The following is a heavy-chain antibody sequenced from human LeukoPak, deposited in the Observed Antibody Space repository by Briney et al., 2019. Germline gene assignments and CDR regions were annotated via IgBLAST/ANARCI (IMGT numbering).Heavy chain of an antibody. J-gene: IGHJ3*02. D-gene: IGHD3-3*01. Sequence: ASAKVSCKASGGTFTSYAISWVRQAPGQGLEWMGWINPNSGGTNYAQKFQGRVTITRDTSISTADMELSRLRSDDTAVYYCAKARFIEWSDSCDICGQGTMNSVSS. V-gene: IGHV1-2*02. CDR2: INPNSGGT. CDR1: GGTFTSYA. CDR3: AKARFIEWSDSCDI.